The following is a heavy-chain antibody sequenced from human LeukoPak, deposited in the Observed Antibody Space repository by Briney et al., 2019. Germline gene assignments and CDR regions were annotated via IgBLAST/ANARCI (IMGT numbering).Heavy chain of an antibody. CDR3: ARVFGATYYYGSGSYYNPLDY. CDR2: IIPIFGTA. CDR1: GYTFTSYY. Sequence: ASVKVSCKASGYTFTSYYMHWVRQAPGQGLEWMGGIIPIFGTANYAQKFQGRVTITADESTSTAYMELSSLRSEDTAVYYCARVFGATYYYGSGSYYNPLDYWGQGTLVTVSS. J-gene: IGHJ4*02. D-gene: IGHD3-10*01. V-gene: IGHV1-69*13.